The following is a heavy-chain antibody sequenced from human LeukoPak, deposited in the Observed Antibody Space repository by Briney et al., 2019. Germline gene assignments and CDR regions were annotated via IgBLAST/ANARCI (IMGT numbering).Heavy chain of an antibody. V-gene: IGHV1-18*01. Sequence: PSVNVSCKASGYTFTSYGVSWVRQAPGQGLEWMGWISGSNGNTNNAQKVQGRVTMTTDTSTSTAYMELRSLRSDDTAVYYCARYPLSYSSNWHYYFDYWGQGTLLTVSS. J-gene: IGHJ4*02. D-gene: IGHD6-13*01. CDR3: ARYPLSYSSNWHYYFDY. CDR1: GYTFTSYG. CDR2: ISGSNGNT.